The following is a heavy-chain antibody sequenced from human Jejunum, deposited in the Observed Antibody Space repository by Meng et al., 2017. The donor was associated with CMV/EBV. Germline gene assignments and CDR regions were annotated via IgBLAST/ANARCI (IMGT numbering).Heavy chain of an antibody. CDR2: LNPNSGDT. CDR3: ATSSSGFDFWTDY. CDR1: GYTYTGYY. Sequence: SGYTYTGYYLNGVGQATGQGLEWMGWLNPNSGDTTYAQQFQGRVTMTRDTSISTAYMELSRLRSDDTAVYYCATSSSGFDFWTDYWGQGTRVTVSS. V-gene: IGHV1-2*02. J-gene: IGHJ4*02. D-gene: IGHD5-12*01.